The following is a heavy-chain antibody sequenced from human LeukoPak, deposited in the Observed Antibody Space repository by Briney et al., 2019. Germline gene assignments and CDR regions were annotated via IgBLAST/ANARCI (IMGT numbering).Heavy chain of an antibody. Sequence: ASVKVSCKASGYTFSDYHMHWVRQAPGQGLEWMGWINPTSGGTNYAQKSQGRVTMTRDTSISTAYMELSSLRSDDTAVYYCARDGEQWLLSYNWFDSWGQGTLVTVSS. CDR2: INPTSGGT. J-gene: IGHJ5*01. CDR3: ARDGEQWLLSYNWFDS. V-gene: IGHV1-2*02. CDR1: GYTFSDYH. D-gene: IGHD6-19*01.